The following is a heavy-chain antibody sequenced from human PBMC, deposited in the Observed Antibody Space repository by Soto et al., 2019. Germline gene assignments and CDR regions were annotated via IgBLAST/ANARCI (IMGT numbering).Heavy chain of an antibody. CDR1: GGSISSGGYY. Sequence: QVQLQESGPGLVKPSQTLSLTCTVSGGSISSGGYYWSWIRQNPGKGLEWIGYIYYSGSTYYNPSLKSRVTISVDTSKNHFSLKLSSVTAAVTDVYYFARGSVVAATLFDYWGQGTLVTASS. J-gene: IGHJ4*02. V-gene: IGHV4-31*03. CDR3: ARGSVVAATLFDY. CDR2: IYYSGST. D-gene: IGHD2-15*01.